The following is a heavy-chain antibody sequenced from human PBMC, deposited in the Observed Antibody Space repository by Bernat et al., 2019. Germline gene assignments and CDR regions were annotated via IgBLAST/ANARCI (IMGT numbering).Heavy chain of an antibody. CDR1: GFTFSTYA. Sequence: EVQLVDSGGGLAQPGGSLRLSCATSGFTFSTYAMSWVRQAPGKGLEWVSTISGSGVSTYYAGSVKGRFTISRDNSKNTLYLQMNSLRAEDTALYYCAKGSTAAVGLFDYWGQGTLVTVSS. CDR3: AKGSTAAVGLFDY. V-gene: IGHV3-23*04. J-gene: IGHJ4*02. D-gene: IGHD6-13*01. CDR2: ISGSGVST.